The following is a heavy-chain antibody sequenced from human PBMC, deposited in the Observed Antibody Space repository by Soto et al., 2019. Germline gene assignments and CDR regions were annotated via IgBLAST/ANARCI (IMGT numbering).Heavy chain of an antibody. J-gene: IGHJ4*02. Sequence: GGSLRLSCTASGITFSNYWMTWVRQAPGKGPEWVANINQDGSEKYYVDSVRGRFTVSRDNAKNSLFLQMNSLRAEDTAVYYCASGPSAVVNHALFDYWGQGSLVTVSS. V-gene: IGHV3-7*03. CDR2: INQDGSEK. CDR1: GITFSNYW. CDR3: ASGPSAVVNHALFDY.